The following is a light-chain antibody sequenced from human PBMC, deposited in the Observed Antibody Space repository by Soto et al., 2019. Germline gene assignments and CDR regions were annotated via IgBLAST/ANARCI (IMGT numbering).Light chain of an antibody. CDR3: EQYGSSPRS. Sequence: EIVLPQSPGTLSLSPGERATLSCRASQGVSSSYLAWYQQKPGQAPRLLIYGASSRATGIPDRFSDSGSGTDFTLTISRVEPEDYAVYYCEQYGSSPRSFDEGTKVEIK. CDR1: QGVSSSY. CDR2: GAS. J-gene: IGKJ1*01. V-gene: IGKV3-20*01.